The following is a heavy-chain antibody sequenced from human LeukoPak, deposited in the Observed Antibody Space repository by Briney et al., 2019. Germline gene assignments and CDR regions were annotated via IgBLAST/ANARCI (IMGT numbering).Heavy chain of an antibody. Sequence: GGSLRLSCAASGFTFSSYWMHWVRQAPGKGLVWVSRINSDGSSTSYADSVKGRFTISRDNAKNTLYLQMNSLRAKDTAVYYCASHQYSSGRRGAWFDPWGQGTLVTVSS. CDR3: ASHQYSSGRRGAWFDP. CDR2: INSDGSST. V-gene: IGHV3-74*01. D-gene: IGHD6-19*01. J-gene: IGHJ5*02. CDR1: GFTFSSYW.